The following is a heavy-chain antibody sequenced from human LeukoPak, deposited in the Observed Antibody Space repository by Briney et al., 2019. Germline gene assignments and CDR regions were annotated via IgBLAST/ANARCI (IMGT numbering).Heavy chain of an antibody. J-gene: IGHJ2*01. Sequence: GGSLRLSCAASGFTFSSYAMSWVRQAPGKGLEWVSGISGSGDSTYYADSVKGRFTISRENSENTLYLQMNSLRADDTAIYFCAKANYYDTSAYPRYFDLWGRGTLVTVSS. V-gene: IGHV3-23*01. D-gene: IGHD3-22*01. CDR2: ISGSGDST. CDR1: GFTFSSYA. CDR3: AKANYYDTSAYPRYFDL.